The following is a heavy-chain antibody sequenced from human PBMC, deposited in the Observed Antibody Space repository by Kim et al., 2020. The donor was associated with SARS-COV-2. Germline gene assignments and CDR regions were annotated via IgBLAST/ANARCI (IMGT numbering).Heavy chain of an antibody. Sequence: GGSLRLSCAASGFTFDTYAMSWVRQAPGKGLEWVSVISGGAVNKFYADSVRGRFTISRDNSKNMLYFQMNSLRDEETALYYCAKMVIMDGYNYFYYYAM. D-gene: IGHD2-21*01. J-gene: IGHJ6*01. CDR2: ISGGAVNK. CDR3: AKMVIMDGYNYFYYYAM. CDR1: GFTFDTYA. V-gene: IGHV3-23*01.